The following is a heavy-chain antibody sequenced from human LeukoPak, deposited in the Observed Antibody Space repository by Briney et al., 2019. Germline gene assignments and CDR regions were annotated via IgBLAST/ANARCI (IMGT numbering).Heavy chain of an antibody. Sequence: GGSLRLSCAASGFTFSDYYMSWVRQAPGKGLERVSYISSTSTYTNYADSVKGRFTISRDNAENSLYLQMNSLRAEDTAVYYCAKEFCSGGSCNLDYWGQGTLVTVSS. D-gene: IGHD2-15*01. V-gene: IGHV3-11*05. CDR1: GFTFSDYY. CDR3: AKEFCSGGSCNLDY. J-gene: IGHJ4*02. CDR2: ISSTSTYT.